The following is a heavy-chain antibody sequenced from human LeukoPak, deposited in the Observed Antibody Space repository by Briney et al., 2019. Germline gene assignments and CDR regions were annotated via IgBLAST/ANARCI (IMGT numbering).Heavy chain of an antibody. CDR1: GFPLSSYS. V-gene: IGHV3-21*01. J-gene: IGHJ4*02. CDR2: ISGSSSYI. CDR3: AREGFYGEYYFDY. D-gene: IGHD2/OR15-2a*01. Sequence: KSGGSLRLSCTASGFPLSSYSMNWIRQAPGKGLEWVSSISGSSSYIYYTGSVKGRFTISRDNAKNSLYLQMNSLRAEDTAMYYCAREGFYGEYYFDYWGQGTLVTVSS.